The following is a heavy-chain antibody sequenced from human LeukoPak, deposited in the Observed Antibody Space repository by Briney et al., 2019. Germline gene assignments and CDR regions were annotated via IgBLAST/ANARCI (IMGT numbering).Heavy chain of an antibody. CDR2: ISYDGTNK. CDR3: GRDFNVIAAAGNFDY. Sequence: GRSLRLSCAASGFTFSDYVMHWVRQAPGKGLEWVAVISYDGTNKYYADSVKGRFTISRDNSKNTLYLQMNSLRAEDTAVYYCGRDFNVIAAAGNFDYWGQGTLVTVSS. D-gene: IGHD6-13*01. CDR1: GFTFSDYV. J-gene: IGHJ4*02. V-gene: IGHV3-30-3*01.